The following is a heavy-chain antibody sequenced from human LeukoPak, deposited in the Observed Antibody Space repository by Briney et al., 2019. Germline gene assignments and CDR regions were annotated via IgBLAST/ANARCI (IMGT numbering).Heavy chain of an antibody. CDR1: GGSFSGYY. CDR3: ARSNAFDI. J-gene: IGHJ3*02. D-gene: IGHD4/OR15-4a*01. V-gene: IGHV4-34*01. CDR2: INHSGST. Sequence: NPSETLSLTCAVYGGSFSGYYWSWIRQPPGKGLEWTGEINHSGSTNYNPSLKSRVTISVDTSKNQFSLKLSSVTAADTAVYYCARSNAFDIWGQGTMATVSS.